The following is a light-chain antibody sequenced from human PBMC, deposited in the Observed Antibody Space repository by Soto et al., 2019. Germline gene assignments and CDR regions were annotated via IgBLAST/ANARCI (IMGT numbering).Light chain of an antibody. Sequence: EVVMTQSPATLSVSPGDKVSLSCRANQTISNTLAWYQQKPGLAPRLVIYDASNRATGIPDRFSGSGSGTDFTLTISRLEPEDFAVYYCQQYGSSRTFGQGTKVDI. J-gene: IGKJ1*01. CDR1: QTISNT. CDR3: QQYGSSRT. V-gene: IGKV3D-20*01. CDR2: DAS.